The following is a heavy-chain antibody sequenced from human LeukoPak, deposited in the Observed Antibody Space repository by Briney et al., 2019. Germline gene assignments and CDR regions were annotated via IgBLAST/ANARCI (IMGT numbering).Heavy chain of an antibody. D-gene: IGHD4-17*01. CDR2: IYHSGST. Sequence: SETLSLTCAVSGYSISSGYYWGWIRQPPGKGLEWIGSIYHSGSTYYNPSLKSRITISVDTSKNQFSLKLSSVTAADTAVYYCAREYGDPGAPYYYYYMDVWGKGTTVTVSS. CDR1: GYSISSGYY. V-gene: IGHV4-38-2*02. J-gene: IGHJ6*03. CDR3: AREYGDPGAPYYYYYMDV.